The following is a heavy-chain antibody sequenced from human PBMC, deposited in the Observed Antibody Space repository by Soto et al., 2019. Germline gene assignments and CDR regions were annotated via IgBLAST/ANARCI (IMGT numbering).Heavy chain of an antibody. D-gene: IGHD6-13*01. CDR3: ARFERIAAAGRGDYYYGMDV. V-gene: IGHV4-34*01. CDR1: GGSFSGYY. Sequence: SETLSLTCAVYGGSFSGYYWSWIRQPPGKGLEWIGEINHSGSTNYNPSLKSRVTISVDTSKNQFSLKLSSVTAEDTAVYYCARFERIAAAGRGDYYYGMDVWGQGTTVTVSS. CDR2: INHSGST. J-gene: IGHJ6*02.